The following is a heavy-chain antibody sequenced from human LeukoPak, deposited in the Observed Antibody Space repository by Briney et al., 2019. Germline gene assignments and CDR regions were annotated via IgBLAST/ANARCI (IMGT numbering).Heavy chain of an antibody. J-gene: IGHJ4*02. CDR3: AKTKPYGTTWYGGID. CDR2: TRESGGST. V-gene: IGHV3-23*01. Sequence: PGGSLRLSCVASGFTFSSYAMSWVRQAPGKGLEWVSATRESGGSTHYADSVKGRFTISRDNSKNTLYLQMNSLRAEDTAVYYCAKTKPYGTTWYGGIDWGQGALVTVSS. D-gene: IGHD6-13*01. CDR1: GFTFSSYA.